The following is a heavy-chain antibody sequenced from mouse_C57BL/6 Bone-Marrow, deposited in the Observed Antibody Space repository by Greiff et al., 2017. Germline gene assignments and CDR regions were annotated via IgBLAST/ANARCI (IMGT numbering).Heavy chain of an antibody. CDR2: IHPNSGST. D-gene: IGHD1-1*01. CDR1: GYTFTSYW. CDR3: ARGGRLYGSSPFLYFDV. Sequence: VQLQQPGAELVKPGASVKLSCKASGYTFTSYWMHWVKPRPGQGLEWIGMIHPNSGSTNYHEKFKSNATLTVDKSSSTSYMQLSSLTYEDSAVYYCARGGRLYGSSPFLYFDVWGTGTTVTVSS. V-gene: IGHV1-64*01. J-gene: IGHJ1*03.